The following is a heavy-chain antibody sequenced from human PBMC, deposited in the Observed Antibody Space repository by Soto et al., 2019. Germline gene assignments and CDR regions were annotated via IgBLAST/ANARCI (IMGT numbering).Heavy chain of an antibody. CDR3: VRPDSSGYYVY. V-gene: IGHV5-51*01. D-gene: IGHD3-22*01. J-gene: IGHJ4*02. Sequence: PGESLKMSCDVSGYTFTNYWIGLVLQMPGKGLEWMAIIYPADSDTRYSPSFQGQVTISADKSISTAYLQWSSLKASDTAMYYCVRPDSSGYYVYWGQGTLVTVSS. CDR2: IYPADSDT. CDR1: GYTFTNYW.